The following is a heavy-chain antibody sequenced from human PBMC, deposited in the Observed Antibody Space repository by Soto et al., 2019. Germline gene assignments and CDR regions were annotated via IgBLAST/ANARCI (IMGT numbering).Heavy chain of an antibody. CDR2: ISYDGSNK. V-gene: IGHV3-30*18. D-gene: IGHD4-4*01. J-gene: IGHJ4*02. CDR1: GFTFSSYG. Sequence: ESGGGVVQPGRSLRLSCAASGFTFSSYGMHWVRQAPGKGLEWVAVISYDGSNKYYADSVKGRFTISRDNSKNTLYLQMNSLRAEDTAVYYCAKLSRAHDYSNFFDYWGQGTLVTVSS. CDR3: AKLSRAHDYSNFFDY.